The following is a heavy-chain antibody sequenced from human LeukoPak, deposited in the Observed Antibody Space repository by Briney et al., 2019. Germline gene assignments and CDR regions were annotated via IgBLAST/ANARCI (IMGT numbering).Heavy chain of an antibody. D-gene: IGHD1-26*01. CDR1: GGSISSGDCY. V-gene: IGHV4-30-4*08. Sequence: PSETLSLTCTVSGGSISSGDCYWSWIRQPPGKGLEWIGYIYYSGSTYYNPSLKSRVTISVDTSKNQFSLKLSSVTAADTAVYYCARDHPKPEGATPYDNRFDPWGQGTLVTVSS. CDR3: ARDHPKPEGATPYDNRFDP. CDR2: IYYSGST. J-gene: IGHJ5*02.